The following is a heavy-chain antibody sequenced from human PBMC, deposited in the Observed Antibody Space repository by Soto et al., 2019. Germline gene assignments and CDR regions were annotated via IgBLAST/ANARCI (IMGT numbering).Heavy chain of an antibody. J-gene: IGHJ3*02. CDR1: GYTFTSYG. Sequence: ASVKVSCKASGYTFTSYGISWVRQAPGQGLEWMGWISAYNGNTNYAQKLQGRVTMTTDTSTSTAYMELRSLRSDDTAVYYCARDIRPVLLWFGEYTDAFDIWGQGTMVTVSS. D-gene: IGHD3-10*01. V-gene: IGHV1-18*01. CDR2: ISAYNGNT. CDR3: ARDIRPVLLWFGEYTDAFDI.